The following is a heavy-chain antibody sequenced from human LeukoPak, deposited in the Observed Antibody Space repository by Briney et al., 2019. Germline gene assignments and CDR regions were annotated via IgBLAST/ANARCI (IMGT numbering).Heavy chain of an antibody. J-gene: IGHJ4*02. Sequence: SVKVSCKAPGGAFSIYAISWVRQAPGQGLEWMGGTIPIFGTANYAQKFQGRVTITTDESTSTAYMELSSLRSEDTAVYYCARDRYSSGWYGVYRCDYWGQGTLVTVPS. CDR1: GGAFSIYA. V-gene: IGHV1-69*05. D-gene: IGHD6-19*01. CDR2: TIPIFGTA. CDR3: ARDRYSSGWYGVYRCDY.